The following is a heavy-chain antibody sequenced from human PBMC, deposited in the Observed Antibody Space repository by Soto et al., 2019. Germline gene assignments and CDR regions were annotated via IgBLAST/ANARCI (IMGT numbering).Heavy chain of an antibody. CDR1: GFTFSSYG. Sequence: QVQLVESGGGVVQPGRSLRLCCAASGFTFSSYGMHWVRQAPGKGLEWVAVIYDGSNKYYADSVKGRFTISRDNSKNTVYLQMNSLRAEDTAVYYCAKEVWSGPMDVWGQGTTVTVSS. J-gene: IGHJ6*02. V-gene: IGHV3-30*18. D-gene: IGHD3-3*01. CDR2: IYDGSNK. CDR3: AKEVWSGPMDV.